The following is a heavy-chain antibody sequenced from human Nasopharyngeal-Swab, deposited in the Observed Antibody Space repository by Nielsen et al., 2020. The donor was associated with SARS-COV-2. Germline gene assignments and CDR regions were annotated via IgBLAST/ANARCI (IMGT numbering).Heavy chain of an antibody. CDR3: ASESAMAWGGVDY. Sequence: GGSLRLSCAASGFTFSSYAMHWVRQAPGKGLEWVAVVSYHGSNKYYADSVKGRFTISRDNSKNTLYLQMNSLRAEDTAVYYCASESAMAWGGVDYWGQGTLVTVSS. J-gene: IGHJ4*02. D-gene: IGHD5-18*01. V-gene: IGHV3-30*04. CDR1: GFTFSSYA. CDR2: VSYHGSNK.